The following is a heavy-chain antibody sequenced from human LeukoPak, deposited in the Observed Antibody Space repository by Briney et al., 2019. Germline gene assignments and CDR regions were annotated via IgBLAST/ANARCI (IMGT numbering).Heavy chain of an antibody. Sequence: TGGSLRLSCAASGFTFSNYWVNWVSQAPGKGLEWVAKIKQDGSDKYYVDSVKGRFTISRDNAKNSLYLQMNSLRAEDTAVYYCASETMYYDFWSGYHLGYFDYWGQGTLVTVSS. D-gene: IGHD3-3*01. CDR3: ASETMYYDFWSGYHLGYFDY. V-gene: IGHV3-7*01. J-gene: IGHJ4*02. CDR2: IKQDGSDK. CDR1: GFTFSNYW.